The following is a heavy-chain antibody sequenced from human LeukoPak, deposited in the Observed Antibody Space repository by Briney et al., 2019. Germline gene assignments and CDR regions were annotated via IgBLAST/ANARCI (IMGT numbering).Heavy chain of an antibody. CDR1: GGSVSSGSYY. D-gene: IGHD1-14*01. Sequence: SETLSLTCTVSGGSVSSGSYYWSWIRQPPGKGLEWIGYIYYSGSTNYNPSLKSRVTISVDTSKNQFPLKLSSVTAADTAVYYCARKEARNRMWFDPWGQGTLVTVSS. J-gene: IGHJ5*02. CDR3: ARKEARNRMWFDP. V-gene: IGHV4-61*01. CDR2: IYYSGST.